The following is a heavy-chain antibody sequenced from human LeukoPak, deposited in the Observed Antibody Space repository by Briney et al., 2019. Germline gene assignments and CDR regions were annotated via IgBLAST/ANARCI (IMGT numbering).Heavy chain of an antibody. Sequence: SETLSLTCAVYGGSFSGYYWSWIRQPPGKGLEWIGEINHSGSTNYNPSLKSRVTISVDTSKNQFSLKLSSVTAADTAVYYCARVGYSGYVAYWGQGTLVTVSP. CDR1: GGSFSGYY. CDR3: ARVGYSGYVAY. J-gene: IGHJ4*02. CDR2: INHSGST. V-gene: IGHV4-34*01. D-gene: IGHD5-12*01.